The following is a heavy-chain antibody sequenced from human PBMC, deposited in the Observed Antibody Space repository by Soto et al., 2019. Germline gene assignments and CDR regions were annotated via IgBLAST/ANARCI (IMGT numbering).Heavy chain of an antibody. Sequence: SVKGSCKAAGDTFSSYAISWVLKAHGQGLEWMGGIIPIFGTANYAQKFQGRVTITADESTSTAYMELSSLRSEDTAVYYCAGGAYSSSWYYGYYYGMDVWGQGTTVTVSS. D-gene: IGHD6-13*01. CDR2: IIPIFGTA. CDR1: GDTFSSYA. J-gene: IGHJ6*02. V-gene: IGHV1-69*13. CDR3: AGGAYSSSWYYGYYYGMDV.